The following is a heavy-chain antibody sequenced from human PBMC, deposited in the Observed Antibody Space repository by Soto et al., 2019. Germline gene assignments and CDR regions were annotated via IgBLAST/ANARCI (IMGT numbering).Heavy chain of an antibody. D-gene: IGHD6-6*01. Sequence: QLQLQKSGPGLVKPSETLSLTCTVSGGSISSSSYYWGWIRQPPGKGLEWIGSIYYSGSTYYNPSHKSRVTTSVDTSKNQFSLKLSSVTAADTAVYYCASLLFEYSSSSEDYWGQGTLVTVSS. CDR3: ASLLFEYSSSSEDY. V-gene: IGHV4-39*01. CDR2: IYYSGST. CDR1: GGSISSSSYY. J-gene: IGHJ4*02.